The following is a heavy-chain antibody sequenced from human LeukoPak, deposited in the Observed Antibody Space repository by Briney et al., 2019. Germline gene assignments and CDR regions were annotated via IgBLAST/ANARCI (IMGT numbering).Heavy chain of an antibody. D-gene: IGHD3-16*01. V-gene: IGHV3-23*01. Sequence: GGSLRLCCAASGFTFSSYVMSWVRQAPGKGLEWVSSISDTGGDTYYTDSVKGRFTISRDNSKNTLYLQMNSLRAEDTAVYYCAKDRIRGDSYWGQGTLVTVSS. J-gene: IGHJ4*02. CDR2: ISDTGGDT. CDR3: AKDRIRGDSY. CDR1: GFTFSSYV.